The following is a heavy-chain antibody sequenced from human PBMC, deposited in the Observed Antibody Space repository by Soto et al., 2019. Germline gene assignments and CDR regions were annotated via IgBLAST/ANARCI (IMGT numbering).Heavy chain of an antibody. J-gene: IGHJ4*02. Sequence: GGSLRLSCAASGFTFSSYGMHWVRQAPGKGLEWVAVISYDGSNKYYADSVKGRFTISRDNSKNTLYLQMNSLRAEDTAVYYCAKGSPDWSTLKGSFDYWGQGTLVTVSS. D-gene: IGHD3-10*01. CDR2: ISYDGSNK. V-gene: IGHV3-30*18. CDR3: AKGSPDWSTLKGSFDY. CDR1: GFTFSSYG.